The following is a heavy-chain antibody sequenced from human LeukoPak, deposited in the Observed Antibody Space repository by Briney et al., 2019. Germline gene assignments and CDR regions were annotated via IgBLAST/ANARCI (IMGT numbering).Heavy chain of an antibody. J-gene: IGHJ4*02. CDR2: IYTSDSDT. Sequence: GAALQISSEGSGSIFTSYWIGGGRELGGKGVEWMGIIYTSDSDTRDSPSLQGQVTISADKSVSTAYLQWSSLKASDTAMYYCARRYGGNSRAFDYWGQGTLVTVSS. D-gene: IGHD4-23*01. CDR3: ARRYGGNSRAFDY. V-gene: IGHV5-51*01. CDR1: GSIFTSYW.